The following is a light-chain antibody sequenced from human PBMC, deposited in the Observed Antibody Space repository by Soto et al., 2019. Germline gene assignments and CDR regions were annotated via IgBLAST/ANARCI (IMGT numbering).Light chain of an antibody. Sequence: DIQMTQSPSSLSASVGDRVTITCRASQSISNYLNWYQQKPGKAPKLLIYAASSLQSGVPSRFSGSGSGTDFTLTISSLQPEDFATYYCQQSYSTATWTFGQGTKVDIK. V-gene: IGKV1-39*01. CDR3: QQSYSTATWT. CDR1: QSISNY. J-gene: IGKJ1*01. CDR2: AAS.